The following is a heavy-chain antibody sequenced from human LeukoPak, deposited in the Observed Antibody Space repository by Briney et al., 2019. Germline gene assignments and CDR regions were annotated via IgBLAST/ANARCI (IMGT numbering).Heavy chain of an antibody. CDR3: ARDGEMATIENYFEY. D-gene: IGHD5-24*01. V-gene: IGHV4-39*07. CDR2: IYYSGTT. Sequence: SETLSLPCTVSGGSISSSSYYWGWIRQPPGKGLEWIGSIYYSGTTHYNPSLKSRVTISVDTTKNQFSLKLSSVTAADTAVYFCARDGEMATIENYFEYWGQGTLVTVSS. J-gene: IGHJ4*02. CDR1: GGSISSSSYY.